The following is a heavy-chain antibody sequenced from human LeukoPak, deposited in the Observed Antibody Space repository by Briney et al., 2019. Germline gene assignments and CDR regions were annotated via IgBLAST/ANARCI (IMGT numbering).Heavy chain of an antibody. Sequence: SVKVSCKASGGTFSSYAISWVRQAPGQGLEWMGGIIPIFGTANYAQKFQGRVTTTTDESTSTAYMELSSLRSEDTAVYYCARTLNWKNFYFDYWGQGTLVTVSS. V-gene: IGHV1-69*05. CDR2: IIPIFGTA. J-gene: IGHJ4*02. D-gene: IGHD1/OR15-1a*01. CDR3: ARTLNWKNFYFDY. CDR1: GGTFSSYA.